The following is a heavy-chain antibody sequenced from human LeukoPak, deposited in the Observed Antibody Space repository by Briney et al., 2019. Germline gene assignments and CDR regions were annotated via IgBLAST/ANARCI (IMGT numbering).Heavy chain of an antibody. V-gene: IGHV3-74*03. D-gene: IGHD1-1*01. Sequence: GGSLRLSCTASGFTFSGHWIHWVRQAPGMGLVWVSRINERGADSMYAESVKGRFTVSRDNAKNTVYLQMNSLRAEDTAVYYCVRDETLWTLDWWGQGTLVSVSS. J-gene: IGHJ4*02. CDR2: INERGADS. CDR1: GFTFSGHW. CDR3: VRDETLWTLDW.